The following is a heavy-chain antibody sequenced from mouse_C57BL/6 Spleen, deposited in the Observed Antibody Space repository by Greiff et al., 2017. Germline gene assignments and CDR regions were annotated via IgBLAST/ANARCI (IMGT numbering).Heavy chain of an antibody. CDR3: AKGDYGSSYYWYFDV. D-gene: IGHD1-1*01. CDR1: GFSLTSYG. J-gene: IGHJ1*03. CDR2: IWRGGST. Sequence: VKLVESGPGLVQPSQSLSITCTVSGFSLTSYGVHWVRQSPGKGLEWLGVIWRGGSTDYNAAFMSRLSITKNNSKSQVFFKMNSLQADDTAIYYGAKGDYGSSYYWYFDVWGTGTTVTVSS. V-gene: IGHV2-5*01.